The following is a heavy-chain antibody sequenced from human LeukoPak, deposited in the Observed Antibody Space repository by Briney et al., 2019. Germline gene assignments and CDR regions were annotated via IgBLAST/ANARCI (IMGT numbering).Heavy chain of an antibody. CDR2: IYPGDSGT. D-gene: IGHD3-22*01. J-gene: IGHJ4*02. CDR1: GYSFTSYW. CDR3: ARREYYYDSTGYYFRGPGQFAL. V-gene: IGHV5-51*01. Sequence: GESLKISCKGSGYSFTSYWIGWVRQMPGKGLEWMGIIYPGDSGTSYSPSFQGQVTISADKSISTAYLQWSSLKASDTAMYYCARREYYYDSTGYYFRGPGQFALWGQGTLVTVPS.